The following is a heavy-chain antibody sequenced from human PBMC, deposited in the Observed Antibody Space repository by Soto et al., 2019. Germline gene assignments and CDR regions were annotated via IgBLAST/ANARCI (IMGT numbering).Heavy chain of an antibody. V-gene: IGHV1-46*01. CDR2: INPSGGST. J-gene: IGHJ1*01. CDR3: AREHIVVVTANTSPDFQH. CDR1: GYTFTSYY. D-gene: IGHD2-21*02. Sequence: ASVKVSCKASGYTFTSYYMHWVRQAPGQGLEWMGIINPSGGSTSYAQKFQGRVTMTRDTSTSTVYMELSSLRSEDTAVYCCAREHIVVVTANTSPDFQHWGQGTLVTVSS.